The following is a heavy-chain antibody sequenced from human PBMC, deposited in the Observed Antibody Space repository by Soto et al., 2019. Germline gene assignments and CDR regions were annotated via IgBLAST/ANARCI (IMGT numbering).Heavy chain of an antibody. D-gene: IGHD3-10*01. Sequence: ASVKVSCKASGYTFTSYYMHWVRQAPGQGLEWMGIINPSGGSTSYAQKFQGRVTMTRDTSTSTVYMELSSLRSEDTAVYYCARDFEVSGSGSYLDYYYYGMDVWGQGTTVTVSS. CDR3: ARDFEVSGSGSYLDYYYYGMDV. CDR2: INPSGGST. CDR1: GYTFTSYY. V-gene: IGHV1-46*01. J-gene: IGHJ6*02.